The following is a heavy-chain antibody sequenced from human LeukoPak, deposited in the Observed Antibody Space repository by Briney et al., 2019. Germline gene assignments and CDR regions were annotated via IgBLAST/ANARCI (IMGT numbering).Heavy chain of an antibody. CDR3: AQTTPPYCSSTSCYSGNWFDP. Sequence: SVKVSCKASGGTFSSYAISWVRQAPGQGLEWMGGIIPIFGTANYAQKFQGRVTITADKSTSTAYMELSSLRSEDTAVYYCAQTTPPYCSSTSCYSGNWFDPWGQGTLVTVSS. D-gene: IGHD2-2*01. CDR2: IIPIFGTA. V-gene: IGHV1-69*06. CDR1: GGTFSSYA. J-gene: IGHJ5*02.